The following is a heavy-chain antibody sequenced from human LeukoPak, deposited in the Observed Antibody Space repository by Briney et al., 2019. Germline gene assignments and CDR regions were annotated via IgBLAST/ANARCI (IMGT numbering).Heavy chain of an antibody. V-gene: IGHV3-21*01. CDR2: ISSSSSYI. CDR3: ARRGYGSGSSTYYFDY. J-gene: IGHJ4*02. D-gene: IGHD3-10*01. CDR1: GFTFSSYS. Sequence: GGSLRLSCAASGFTFSSYSMNWVRQAPGKWLEWVSSISSSSSYIYYADSVKSRFTISRDNAKNSLYLQMNSLRAEDTAVYYCARRGYGSGSSTYYFDYWGQGTLVTVSS.